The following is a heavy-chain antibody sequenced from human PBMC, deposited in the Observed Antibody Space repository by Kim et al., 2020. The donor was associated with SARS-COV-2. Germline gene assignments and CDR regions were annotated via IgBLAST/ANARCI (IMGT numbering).Heavy chain of an antibody. V-gene: IGHV1-3*04. J-gene: IGHJ4*02. CDR1: GYSLTWST. Sequence: ASVKVSCKTSGYSLTWSTVHWVRQVPGQRLDWMGWIHTGTGNSKSSEKFQGRVTFTRDTSTMTVFMELNTLTSEDTAIYFCATDLISATGTSYWGQGTLVTVSS. CDR2: IHTGTGNS. CDR3: ATDLISATGTSY. D-gene: IGHD3-9*01.